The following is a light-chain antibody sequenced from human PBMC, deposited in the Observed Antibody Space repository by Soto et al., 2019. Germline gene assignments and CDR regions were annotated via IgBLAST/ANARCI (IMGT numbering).Light chain of an antibody. CDR3: QQFDSSAIT. V-gene: IGKV3-20*01. CDR1: QSVRNNY. CDR2: GAS. J-gene: IGKJ5*01. Sequence: EIVLTQSPGTLSLSPGERATLSCRASQSVRNNYLAWYQHKGGQAPRLLIYGASTRATGIPDRFSGSGSGTDFTLTISRLESEDFAVYYCQQFDSSAITFGQGTRLEIK.